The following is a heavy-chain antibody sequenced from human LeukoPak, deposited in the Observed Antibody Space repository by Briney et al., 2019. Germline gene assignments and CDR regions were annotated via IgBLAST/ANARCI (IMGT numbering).Heavy chain of an antibody. CDR1: GFTFSSYA. Sequence: GGSLRLSCAASGFTFSSYAMHWVRQAPGKGLEWVAVISYDGSNKYYADSVKGRFTISRDNSKNTLYLQMNSLRAEDTAVYYCARERGRSHTYYFDYWGQGTLVTVSS. CDR2: ISYDGSNK. V-gene: IGHV3-30-3*01. CDR3: ARERGRSHTYYFDY. J-gene: IGHJ4*02.